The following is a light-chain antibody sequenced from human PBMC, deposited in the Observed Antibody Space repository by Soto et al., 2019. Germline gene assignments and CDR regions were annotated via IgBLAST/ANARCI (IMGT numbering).Light chain of an antibody. CDR3: QQYNSYPLT. J-gene: IGKJ4*01. CDR1: QSISSW. Sequence: DIQMTQSPSTLSASLGDRVTITCRPSQSISSWLAWYQQKPGTAPKLLIYDASSLESGVPSRFSGSGSGTEFTLTISSLQPDDFATYYCQQYNSYPLTFGGGTKVDIK. V-gene: IGKV1-5*01. CDR2: DAS.